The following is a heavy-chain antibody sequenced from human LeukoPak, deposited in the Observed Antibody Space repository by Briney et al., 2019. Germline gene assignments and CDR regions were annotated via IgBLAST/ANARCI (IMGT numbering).Heavy chain of an antibody. Sequence: PGGSLRLSCAASGFTFDDYAMNWVRQAPGKGLEWVSGISWNSGSRGYADSVKGRFTISRDNAKNSLYLQMNSLRAEDTALYYCTKGRHSGYESSFDYWGQGTLVTVSS. CDR1: GFTFDDYA. CDR3: TKGRHSGYESSFDY. D-gene: IGHD5-12*01. J-gene: IGHJ4*02. CDR2: ISWNSGSR. V-gene: IGHV3-9*01.